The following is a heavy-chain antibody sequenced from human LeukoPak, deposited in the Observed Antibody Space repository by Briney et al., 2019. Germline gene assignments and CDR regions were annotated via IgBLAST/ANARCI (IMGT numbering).Heavy chain of an antibody. J-gene: IGHJ6*02. V-gene: IGHV4-31*03. CDR2: IYYSGST. Sequence: SETLSLTCTVSGGSISSGGYYWSWIRQHPGKGLEWIGYIYYSGSTYYNPSLKSRVTISVDTSKNQFSLKLSSVTAADTAVYYCASASITMVRNYGMDVWGQGTTVTVSS. D-gene: IGHD3-10*01. CDR1: GGSISSGGYY. CDR3: ASASITMVRNYGMDV.